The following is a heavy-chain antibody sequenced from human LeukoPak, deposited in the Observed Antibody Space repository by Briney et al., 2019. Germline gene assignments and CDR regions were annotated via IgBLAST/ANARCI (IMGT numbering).Heavy chain of an antibody. J-gene: IGHJ4*02. CDR1: GFSFSTYG. V-gene: IGHV3-7*01. Sequence: PGGSLRLSCAASGFSFSTYGMHWVRQAPGKGLEWVARIKQDGSEKYYVESVKGRFTISRDNAKNSLYLRMDSLRAEDTAVYYCAREGFCSGGICSYDNWGQGTLVTVSS. CDR3: AREGFCSGGICSYDN. D-gene: IGHD2-15*01. CDR2: IKQDGSEK.